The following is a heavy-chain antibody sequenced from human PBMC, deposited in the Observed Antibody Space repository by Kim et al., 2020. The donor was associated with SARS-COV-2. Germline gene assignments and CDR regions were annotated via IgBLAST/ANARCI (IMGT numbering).Heavy chain of an antibody. V-gene: IGHV3-30-3*01. J-gene: IGHJ4*01. CDR3: ASPPRGGGYRSGGFDY. Sequence: GGSLRLSCAASGFTFSSYAMHWVRQAPGKGLEWVAVISYDGSNKYYADSVKGRFTISRDNSKNTLYLQMTSLRAEDTAVYYCASPPRGGGYRSGGFDYLG. CDR1: GFTFSSYA. CDR2: ISYDGSNK. D-gene: IGHD5-12*01.